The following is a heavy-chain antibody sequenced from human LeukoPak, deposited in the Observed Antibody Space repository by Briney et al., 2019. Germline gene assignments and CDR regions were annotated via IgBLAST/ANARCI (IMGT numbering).Heavy chain of an antibody. CDR3: ARERSGSYWGFDY. CDR2: IYYSGST. V-gene: IGHV4-61*01. D-gene: IGHD1-26*01. J-gene: IGHJ4*02. Sequence: SQTLSLTCTVSGGSISSGSYYWSWIRQPPGKGLEWIGYIYYSGSTNYNPSLKSRVTISVDTSRDQFSLKLSSVTAADTAVYYCARERSGSYWGFDYWGQGTLVTVSS. CDR1: GGSISSGSYY.